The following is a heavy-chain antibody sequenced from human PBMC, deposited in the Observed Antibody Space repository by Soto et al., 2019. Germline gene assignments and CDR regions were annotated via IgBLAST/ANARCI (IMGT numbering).Heavy chain of an antibody. D-gene: IGHD3-3*01. V-gene: IGHV4-31*03. CDR2: ISYSGST. CDR3: ARDRRLAVFGAAEKDFHYYYGVDV. CDR1: GDSISTSGYY. J-gene: IGHJ6*02. Sequence: PSETLSLTCTVSGDSISTSGYYWSWIRQHPGKGLEWIGYISYSGSTYYNPSLKSRVSISIDTSQNQFSLKLSSVTAADTAVYYCARDRRLAVFGAAEKDFHYYYGVDVWGQGTTVTVSS.